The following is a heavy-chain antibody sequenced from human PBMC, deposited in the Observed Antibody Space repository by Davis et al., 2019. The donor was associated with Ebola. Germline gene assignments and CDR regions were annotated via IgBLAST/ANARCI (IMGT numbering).Heavy chain of an antibody. J-gene: IGHJ4*02. Sequence: GGSLRLSCAASGFTFSSYSMNWVRQAPGKGLEWVAVISYDGSRRYYADSVKGRFTISRDNSKNTMYLQMNSLRAEDTAVYSCARDEVYTNYGSRFDFWGQGTLVAVSS. CDR2: ISYDGSRR. V-gene: IGHV3-30*03. CDR1: GFTFSSYS. CDR3: ARDEVYTNYGSRFDF. D-gene: IGHD4-11*01.